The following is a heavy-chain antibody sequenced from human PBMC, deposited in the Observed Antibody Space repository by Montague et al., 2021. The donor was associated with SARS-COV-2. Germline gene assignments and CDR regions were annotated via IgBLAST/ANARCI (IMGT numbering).Heavy chain of an antibody. CDR1: GGSIDGNH. CDR3: AMLYGGGGGSGY. Sequence: SETLSLTCTVSGGSIDGNHWTWVRQSPGKGLEWIGQIGSTNYTPSLESRISTSVDTSKSQFSLNLASVTAAASAIYYCAMLYGGGGGSGYWGQGTLVTVSS. CDR2: IGST. D-gene: IGHD4-23*01. J-gene: IGHJ4*02. V-gene: IGHV4-59*01.